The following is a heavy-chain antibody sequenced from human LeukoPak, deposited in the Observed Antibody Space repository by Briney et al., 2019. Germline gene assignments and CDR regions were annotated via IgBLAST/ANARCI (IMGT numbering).Heavy chain of an antibody. CDR2: ISGDSGGT. V-gene: IGHV3-23*01. D-gene: IGHD1-1*01. J-gene: IGHJ4*02. Sequence: GGSLRLSCAASGFSFSNSAMSWVRQAPGKGLDGVSGISGDSGGTKYADSVKGRFTISRDNSKNTLYLQMNSLRAEDTAAYYCAKDGGPTVFYYFDSWGQGTLVTVSS. CDR1: GFSFSNSA. CDR3: AKDGGPTVFYYFDS.